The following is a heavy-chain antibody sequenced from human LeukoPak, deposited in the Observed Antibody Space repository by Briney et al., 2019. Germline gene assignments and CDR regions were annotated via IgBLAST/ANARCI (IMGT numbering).Heavy chain of an antibody. CDR1: GFTFSSYW. J-gene: IGHJ6*04. V-gene: IGHV3-7*03. CDR3: ARDYYYYGMDV. Sequence: PGVTLRLSCASSGFTFSSYWMSCVRQPPGKGREEVANIKQDGSEKYYVDSAKDRFNISRDNAKNSLYLQMNSLRAEDTAVYYCARDYYYYGMDVWGKGTTVTVSS. CDR2: IKQDGSEK.